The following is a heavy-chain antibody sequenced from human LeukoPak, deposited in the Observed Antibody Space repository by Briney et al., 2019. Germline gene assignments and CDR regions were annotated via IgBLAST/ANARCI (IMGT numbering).Heavy chain of an antibody. CDR1: GFTFNSYV. CDR2: IIGSGRST. CDR3: AKAVAGSSFDY. D-gene: IGHD6-19*01. Sequence: GGSLRLSCAASGFTFNSYVMNWVRQAPGKGLEWVSGIIGSGRSTYYADSVKGRFSISRDNSKNTVYLQMNSLRVEDTAVYYCAKAVAGSSFDYWGQGTLVTVSS. V-gene: IGHV3-23*01. J-gene: IGHJ4*02.